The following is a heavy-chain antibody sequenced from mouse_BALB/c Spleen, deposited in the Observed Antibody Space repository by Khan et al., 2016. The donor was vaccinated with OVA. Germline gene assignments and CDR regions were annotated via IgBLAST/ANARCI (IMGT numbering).Heavy chain of an antibody. CDR2: IRNKAKGYTT. Sequence: EVELVESGGGLVQPGGSLTLSCATSGFTFTDYYMSWVRQPPGKALEWLGFIRNKAKGYTTAFSASVQGRFTISSDNSQSIVYLQMSTLRAEDSATYYCARETVVDIYWYLDVWGAGTTVTVSS. V-gene: IGHV7-3*02. CDR1: GFTFTDYY. CDR3: ARETVVDIYWYLDV. J-gene: IGHJ1*01. D-gene: IGHD1-1*01.